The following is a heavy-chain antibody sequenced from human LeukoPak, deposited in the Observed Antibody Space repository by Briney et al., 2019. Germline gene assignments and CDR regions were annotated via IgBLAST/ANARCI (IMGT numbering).Heavy chain of an antibody. CDR2: ITSSSSYI. J-gene: IGHJ4*02. D-gene: IGHD6-13*01. V-gene: IGHV3-21*01. CDR3: GTIATAGTDVDY. CDR1: GLTFSNYS. Sequence: GGSLRLSCAVAGLTFSNYSMEWVRQAPGKGLEWVSAITSSSSYIYYADSVKGRFTISRDNAKNLLFLQMNSLRAEDTAVYYCGTIATAGTDVDYWGQGTLVTVSS.